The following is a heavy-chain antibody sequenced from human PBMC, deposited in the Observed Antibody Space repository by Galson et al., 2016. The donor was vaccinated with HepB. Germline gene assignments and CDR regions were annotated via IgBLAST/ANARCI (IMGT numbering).Heavy chain of an antibody. Sequence: SLTCTVSGVSITSSGFYWAWIRQPPGKGLEWIGSIYYSGGTYYNPSLKSRVTISVDTSKNQFSLKPSSVTAADTAVYYCARASPFVGLQLWGQGTLVTVSS. CDR1: GVSITSSGFY. CDR3: ARASPFVGLQL. D-gene: IGHD1-1*01. CDR2: IYYSGGT. J-gene: IGHJ1*01. V-gene: IGHV4-39*07.